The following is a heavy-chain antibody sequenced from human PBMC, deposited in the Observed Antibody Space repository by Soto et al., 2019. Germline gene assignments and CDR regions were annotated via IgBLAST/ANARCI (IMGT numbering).Heavy chain of an antibody. J-gene: IGHJ4*02. CDR3: ARSHIVPRLFMYPYDY. CDR1: GGSFSGYY. CDR2: INRSGNT. D-gene: IGHD6-6*01. Sequence: PSETLSLTCAVYGGSFSGYYWSWIRQPPGKGLEWIGEINRSGNTNYNPSLKSRVTISFDTSKNQFSLKLSSVTAADTAVYYCARSHIVPRLFMYPYDYWGQGTPVTVSS. V-gene: IGHV4-34*01.